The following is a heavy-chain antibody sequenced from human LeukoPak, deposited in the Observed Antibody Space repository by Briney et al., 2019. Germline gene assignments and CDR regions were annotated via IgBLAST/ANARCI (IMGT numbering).Heavy chain of an antibody. J-gene: IGHJ5*02. V-gene: IGHV3-33*01. CDR2: IWYDGSNK. Sequence: GGSLRLSCAASGFTSSSYGMHWVRQAPGKGLEWVAVIWYDGSNKYYADSVKGRFTISRDNSKNTLYLQMNSLRAEDTAVYYCARDSTDLLNPMVRGENWFDPWGQGTLVTVSS. CDR1: GFTSSSYG. D-gene: IGHD3-10*01. CDR3: ARDSTDLLNPMVRGENWFDP.